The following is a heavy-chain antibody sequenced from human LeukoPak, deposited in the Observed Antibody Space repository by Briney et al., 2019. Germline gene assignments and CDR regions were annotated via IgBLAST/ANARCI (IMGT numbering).Heavy chain of an antibody. CDR3: ARDVMTTSGGVNVLEHAFDI. V-gene: IGHV3-7*01. CDR2: IKQDGTEK. J-gene: IGHJ3*02. Sequence: PGGSLRLSCAASGFTFSRYWMSWVRQAPGKGLEWVANIKQDGTEKHYEDSVKGRFTISRDNAKNSLYLQMNSLRAEDTAVYYCARDVMTTSGGVNVLEHAFDIWGQGTRVTVSS. CDR1: GFTFSRYW. D-gene: IGHD3-3*01.